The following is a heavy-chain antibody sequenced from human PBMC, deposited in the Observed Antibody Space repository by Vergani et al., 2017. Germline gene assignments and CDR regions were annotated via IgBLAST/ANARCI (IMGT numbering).Heavy chain of an antibody. D-gene: IGHD3-10*01. CDR2: INPNSGGT. CDR3: ARDRVKVRGVNCYHYGMDV. CDR1: GYTFTGYY. V-gene: IGHV1-2*04. J-gene: IGHJ6*02. Sequence: QVQLVQSGAEVKKPGASVKVSCKASGYTFTGYYMHWVRQAPGQGLEWMGWINPNSGGTNYAQKFQGWVTMTRDTSISTAYMELSRLRSDDTAVYYCARDRVKVRGVNCYHYGMDVWGQGTTVTVSS.